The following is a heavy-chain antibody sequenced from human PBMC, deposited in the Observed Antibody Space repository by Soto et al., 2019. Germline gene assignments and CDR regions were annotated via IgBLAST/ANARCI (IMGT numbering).Heavy chain of an antibody. D-gene: IGHD3-22*01. V-gene: IGHV5-10-1*01. J-gene: IGHJ4*02. CDR2: IDPSDSQT. Sequence: GESLKISCKGSGYSFAGYSITWVRQKPGKGLEWMGRIDPSDSQTYYSPSFRGHVTISVTKSITTVFLQWSSLRASDTAMYYCARQIYDSDTGPNFQYYFDSWGQGTPVTVSS. CDR1: GYSFAGYS. CDR3: ARQIYDSDTGPNFQYYFDS.